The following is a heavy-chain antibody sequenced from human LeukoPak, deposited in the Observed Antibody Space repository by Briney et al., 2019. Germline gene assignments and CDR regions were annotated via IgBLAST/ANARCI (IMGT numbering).Heavy chain of an antibody. J-gene: IGHJ5*02. V-gene: IGHV1-8*03. Sequence: ASVKVSCKASGYTFTSYAMNWVRQATGQGLEWMGWMNPNSGNTGYAQKFQGRVTITRNTSISTAYMELSSLRSEDTAVYYCARGGKLGYSYGYYWFDPWGQGTLVTVSS. D-gene: IGHD5-18*01. CDR1: GYTFTSYA. CDR2: MNPNSGNT. CDR3: ARGGKLGYSYGYYWFDP.